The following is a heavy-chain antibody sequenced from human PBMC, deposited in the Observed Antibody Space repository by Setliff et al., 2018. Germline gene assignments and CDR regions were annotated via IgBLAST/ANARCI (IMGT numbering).Heavy chain of an antibody. V-gene: IGHV1-69*13. CDR2: IIPMFRSG. CDR1: GGTFSNHA. D-gene: IGHD6-13*01. Sequence: SVKVSCKASGGTFSNHAISWVRQAPGQGLEWMGGIIPMFRSGNYAQRFQGRVTITADESTSTVYMELTSLRVEDTAVYYCARGKMDVVAAGGKYCAMDVWGQGTAVTVSS. J-gene: IGHJ6*02. CDR3: ARGKMDVVAAGGKYCAMDV.